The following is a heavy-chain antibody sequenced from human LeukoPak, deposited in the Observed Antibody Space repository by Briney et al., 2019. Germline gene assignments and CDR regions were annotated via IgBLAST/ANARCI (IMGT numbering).Heavy chain of an antibody. J-gene: IGHJ4*02. CDR2: IEPDTGDT. D-gene: IGHD3-22*01. V-gene: IGHV1-2*02. CDR3: ARAGHNSNSGGYDF. CDR1: GYTFIDHY. Sequence: ASVKVSCKPSGYTFIDHYPHWVRQAPGQGLESLGWIEPDTGDTNYPQKFQGRVTMSRDTSSSTAYMELNRLRSDDTAVYYCARAGHNSNSGGYDFWGLGTLVTVSS.